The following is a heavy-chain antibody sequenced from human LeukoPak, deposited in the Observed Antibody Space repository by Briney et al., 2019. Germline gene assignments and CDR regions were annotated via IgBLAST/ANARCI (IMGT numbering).Heavy chain of an antibody. J-gene: IGHJ6*03. CDR3: ASGTPHYYYYYMDV. V-gene: IGHV3-48*01. Sequence: PGGSLRLSCAASGFTFSSYSMNWVRQAPGKGLEWVSYISSSSSTIYYADSVKGRFTISRDNAKNSLYLQMNSLRAEDTAVYYCASGTPHYYYYYMDVWGKGTTVTVSS. CDR1: GFTFSSYS. D-gene: IGHD1-14*01. CDR2: ISSSSSTI.